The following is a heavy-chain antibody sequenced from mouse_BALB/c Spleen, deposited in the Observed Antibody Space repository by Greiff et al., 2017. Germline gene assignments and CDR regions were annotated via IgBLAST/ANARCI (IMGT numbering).Heavy chain of an antibody. CDR1: GYTFSSYW. D-gene: IGHD2-2*01. V-gene: IGHV1-9*01. CDR3: AGYYGYDEVAY. J-gene: IGHJ3*01. CDR2: ILPGSGST. Sequence: VQLVESGAEVMKPRASVKISCKATGYTFSSYWIEWVKQRPGHGLEWIGEILPGSGSTNYNEKFKGKATFTAETSSNTAYMQLSSLTSEDSAVYYCAGYYGYDEVAYWGQGTLVTVSA.